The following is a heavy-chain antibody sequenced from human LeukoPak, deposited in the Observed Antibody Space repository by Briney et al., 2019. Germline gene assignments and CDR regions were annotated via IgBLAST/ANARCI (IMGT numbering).Heavy chain of an antibody. V-gene: IGHV3-74*01. CDR3: ARDGYCSSTSCYYFDY. CDR1: GFTFSNYW. D-gene: IGHD2-2*01. CDR2: INSDGSST. J-gene: IGHJ4*02. Sequence: GGSLRLSCAASGFTFSNYWIHWVRQAPGKGLVWVSRINSDGSSTNYADSVKGRFTISRDNAKNTLYLQMNSLRAEDTAVYYCARDGYCSSTSCYYFDYWGQGTLVTVSS.